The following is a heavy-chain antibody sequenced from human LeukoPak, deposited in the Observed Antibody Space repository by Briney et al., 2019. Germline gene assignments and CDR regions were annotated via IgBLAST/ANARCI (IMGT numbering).Heavy chain of an antibody. Sequence: ASVKVSCKASGYTLTSYGISWVRQAPGRGLEWMGWISAYNGNTNYAQKLQGRVTMTTDTSTSTAYMELRSLRSDDTAVYYCARISGYGPWSDYWGQGTLVTVSS. D-gene: IGHD5-12*01. J-gene: IGHJ4*02. V-gene: IGHV1-18*01. CDR3: ARISGYGPWSDY. CDR1: GYTLTSYG. CDR2: ISAYNGNT.